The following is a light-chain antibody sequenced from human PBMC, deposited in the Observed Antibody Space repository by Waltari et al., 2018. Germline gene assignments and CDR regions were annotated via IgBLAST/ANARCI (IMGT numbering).Light chain of an antibody. CDR1: RRAVGGYNY. CDR2: EVS. CDR3: SSYTSSSTYVV. V-gene: IGLV2-14*01. Sequence: QPALTQPASVSGSPGQSITISCTGTRRAVGGYNYVSWYHQHPGKAPKLMIYEVSNRPSGVSNRFSGSKSGNTASLTISGLQAEDEADYYCSSYTSSSTYVVFGGVTKLTVL. J-gene: IGLJ2*01.